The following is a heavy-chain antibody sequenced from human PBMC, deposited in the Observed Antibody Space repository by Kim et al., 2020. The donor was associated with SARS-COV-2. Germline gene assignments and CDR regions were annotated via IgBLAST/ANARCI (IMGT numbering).Heavy chain of an antibody. CDR1: GGTFSSYA. Sequence: SVKVSCKASGGTFSSYAISWVRQAPGQGLEWMGGIIPIFGTANYAQKFQGRVTITADESTSTAYMELSSLRSEDTAVYYCARASDIVATPEGDYYGMDVWGQVTTVTVSS. CDR3: ARASDIVATPEGDYYGMDV. V-gene: IGHV1-69*13. D-gene: IGHD5-12*01. CDR2: IIPIFGTA. J-gene: IGHJ6*02.